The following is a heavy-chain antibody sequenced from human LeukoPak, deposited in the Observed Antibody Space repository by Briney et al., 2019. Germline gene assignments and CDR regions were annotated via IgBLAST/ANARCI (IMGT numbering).Heavy chain of an antibody. CDR2: INPDSGGT. Sequence: ASVKVSCKASGYTFTGYYMHWVRQAPGQGLEWMGRINPDSGGTNYAQKFQGRVTMTRDTSISTAYMELSRLRSDDTAVYYCARDRIYCSGGSCYSYWFDPWGQGTLVTVPS. V-gene: IGHV1-2*06. J-gene: IGHJ5*02. D-gene: IGHD2-15*01. CDR1: GYTFTGYY. CDR3: ARDRIYCSGGSCYSYWFDP.